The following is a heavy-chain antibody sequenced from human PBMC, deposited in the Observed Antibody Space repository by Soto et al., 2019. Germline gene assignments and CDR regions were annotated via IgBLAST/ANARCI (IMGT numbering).Heavy chain of an antibody. Sequence: QVQLQESGPGLVKPSQTLSLTCTVSGGSISSGNYYWSWIRQPPGKGLEWIGFISYSGSTYYSTSLKSRVTILVDTSKSQFSLILTFVTAADTSVYYCATMGTPATGLYFFDYWGQGSLVTVSS. CDR2: ISYSGST. CDR3: ATMGTPATGLYFFDY. D-gene: IGHD2-15*01. V-gene: IGHV4-30-4*01. J-gene: IGHJ4*02. CDR1: GGSISSGNYY.